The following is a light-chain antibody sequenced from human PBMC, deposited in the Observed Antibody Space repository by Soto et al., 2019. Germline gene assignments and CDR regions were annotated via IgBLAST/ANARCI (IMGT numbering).Light chain of an antibody. CDR1: SSNIGAGYD. V-gene: IGLV1-40*01. Sequence: QSVLTPPPSVSGAPGQRVTISCTGSSSNIGAGYDVHWYQQIPGTAPKLLIYGNSKRPSGVPDRFSGSKSGTSSSRAITGRHAEYEADYYCQSDDSSPSGHYGFGNGTKLTVL. CDR3: QSDDSSPSGHYG. CDR2: GNS. J-gene: IGLJ1*01.